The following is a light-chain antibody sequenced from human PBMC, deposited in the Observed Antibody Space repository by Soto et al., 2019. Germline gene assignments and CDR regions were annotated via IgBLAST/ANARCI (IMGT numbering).Light chain of an antibody. Sequence: EIVMTQSPATLSVSPGESATLSCRASHTVSRNLAWYEQKPGQAHRLRIYDEGTRATGIAVRFRGSGSGTQFTFTISILQPEAAVVDYYHRHPDWLELTFGGGTKVDIK. CDR1: HTVSRN. V-gene: IGKV3-15*01. CDR3: HRHPDWLELT. CDR2: DEG. J-gene: IGKJ4*01.